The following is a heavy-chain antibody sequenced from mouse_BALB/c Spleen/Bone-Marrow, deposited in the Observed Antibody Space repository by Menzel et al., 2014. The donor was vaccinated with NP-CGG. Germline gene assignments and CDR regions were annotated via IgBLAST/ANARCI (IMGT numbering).Heavy chain of an antibody. V-gene: IGHV14-3*02. J-gene: IGHJ4*01. Sequence: VQLKQSGAELVKPGASVKLSCTASGFNIKDTYMHWGKQRPEQGLEWIGRIDPANGNTKYDPKFQGKATITADTSSNAAYLELSSLTSEDTAVYYGSSYAMDYWGQGTSVTVSS. CDR1: GFNIKDTY. CDR3: SSYAMDY. CDR2: IDPANGNT.